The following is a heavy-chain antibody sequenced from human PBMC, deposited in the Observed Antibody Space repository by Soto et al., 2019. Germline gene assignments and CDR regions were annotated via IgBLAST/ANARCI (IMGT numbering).Heavy chain of an antibody. CDR2: IFYTGST. V-gene: IGHV4-30-4*01. CDR1: GGTINIGDYF. CDR3: ARVKDTLYRHYDFDY. J-gene: IGHJ4*02. Sequence: SETLSLTCRVSGGTINIGDYFWSWIRQPPGKGLEWIGSIFYTGSTYYSPSLKSRASMSMATSKNLFSLRLRYLTATDTAVYFCARVKDTLYRHYDFDYWGQGTTVTVYS. D-gene: IGHD2-15*01.